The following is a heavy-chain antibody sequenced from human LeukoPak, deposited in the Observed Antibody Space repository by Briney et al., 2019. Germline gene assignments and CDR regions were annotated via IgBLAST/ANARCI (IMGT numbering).Heavy chain of an antibody. J-gene: IGHJ5*02. CDR1: GFNFNYAW. CDR2: IKSKNVGGTT. CDR3: TSHAAFDP. V-gene: IGHV3-15*01. Sequence: GGSLRLSCAASGFNFNYAWMNWVRQAPGKGLEWVGRIKSKNVGGTTDYAAPVKGKFTISRDDSKNTVYLQMNSLKIEDTAVYYCTSHAAFDPWGQGTLVTVSS.